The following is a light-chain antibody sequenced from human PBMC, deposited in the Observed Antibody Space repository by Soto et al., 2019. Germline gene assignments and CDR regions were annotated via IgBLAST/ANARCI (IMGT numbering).Light chain of an antibody. CDR3: GSYTSSSTRV. CDR1: SSDVGDYNY. CDR2: DVS. J-gene: IGLJ1*01. V-gene: IGLV2-14*01. Sequence: QSALTQPASVSGSPGQSITISCTGTSSDVGDYNYVSWYQQHPGKAPKLMIFDVSNRPSGDSNRFSGSKSGNTASLTISGLQAEDETDYYCGSYTSSSTRVFGTGTKLTVL.